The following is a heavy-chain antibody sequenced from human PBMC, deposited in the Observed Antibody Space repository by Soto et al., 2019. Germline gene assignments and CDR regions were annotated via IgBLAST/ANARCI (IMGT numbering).Heavy chain of an antibody. CDR2: INHSGST. CDR3: ARGKGRDYYYYYGMDV. D-gene: IGHD3-10*01. Sequence: LSLTCAVYGGSFSGYYWSWIRQPPGKGLEWIGEINHSGSTNYNPSLKSRVTISVDTSKNQFSLKLSSVTAADTAVYYCARGKGRDYYYYYGMDVWGQGTTVTVSS. CDR1: GGSFSGYY. V-gene: IGHV4-34*01. J-gene: IGHJ6*02.